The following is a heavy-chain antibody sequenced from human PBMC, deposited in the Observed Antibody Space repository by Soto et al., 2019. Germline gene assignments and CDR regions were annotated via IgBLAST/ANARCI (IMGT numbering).Heavy chain of an antibody. J-gene: IGHJ3*02. Sequence: SETLSLTCTVSGGSVSSGSYYWSWIRQPPGKGLEWIGYIYYSGSTNYNPSLKSRVTISVDTSKNQFSLKLSSVTAADTAVYYCARDRNYYDSSSLDAFDIWGQGTMVTVSS. V-gene: IGHV4-61*01. CDR1: GGSVSSGSYY. CDR2: IYYSGST. D-gene: IGHD3-22*01. CDR3: ARDRNYYDSSSLDAFDI.